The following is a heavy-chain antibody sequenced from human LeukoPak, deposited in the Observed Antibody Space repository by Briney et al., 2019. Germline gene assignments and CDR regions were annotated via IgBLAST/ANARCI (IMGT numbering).Heavy chain of an antibody. CDR3: ARDPTAGQYYYYGMDV. J-gene: IGHJ6*02. CDR2: IYYSGST. V-gene: IGHV4-31*03. CDR1: GGSISSGGYY. Sequence: SETLSLTCTVSGGSISSGGYYWSWIRQHPGKGLEWIGYIYYSGSTCYNPSLKSRVTISVDTSKNQFSLKLSSVTAADTAVYYCARDPTAGQYYYYGMDVWGQGTTVTVSS.